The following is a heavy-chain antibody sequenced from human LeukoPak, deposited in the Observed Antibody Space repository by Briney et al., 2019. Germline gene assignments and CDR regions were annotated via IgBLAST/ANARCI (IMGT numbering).Heavy chain of an antibody. CDR2: IHYSGST. CDR3: ARGLVYCSSTSCSYYYYCGMDV. V-gene: IGHV4-34*01. Sequence: SETLSLTCAVYGGSFSGYYWSWIRQPPGKGLEWIGEIHYSGSTNYNPSLKRRVTISVDTSKNQFSLQLSSVTAADTAVYYCARGLVYCSSTSCSYYYYCGMDVWGQGTTVTVCS. CDR1: GGSFSGYY. D-gene: IGHD2-2*01. J-gene: IGHJ6*02.